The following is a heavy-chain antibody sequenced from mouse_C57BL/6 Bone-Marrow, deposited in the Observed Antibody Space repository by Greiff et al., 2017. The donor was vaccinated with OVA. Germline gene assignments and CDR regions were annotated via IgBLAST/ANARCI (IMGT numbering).Heavy chain of an antibody. CDR1: GFTFSSYA. CDR3: AREGWFAY. Sequence: EVKLVESGGGLVKPGGSLKLSCAASGFTFSSYAMSWFRQTPEKRLEWVATISDGGSYTYYPDNVKGRFTISRDNAKNNLYLQMSHLKSEDTAMYYCAREGWFAYWGQGTLVTVSA. CDR2: ISDGGSYT. V-gene: IGHV5-4*01. J-gene: IGHJ3*01.